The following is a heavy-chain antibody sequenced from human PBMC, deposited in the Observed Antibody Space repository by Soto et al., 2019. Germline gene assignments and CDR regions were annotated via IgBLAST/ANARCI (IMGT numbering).Heavy chain of an antibody. CDR2: INSDGSST. D-gene: IGHD5-12*01. CDR3: ARVPVKYSGYDFAFDI. J-gene: IGHJ3*02. V-gene: IGHV3-74*01. CDR1: GFTLSSYW. Sequence: GGSLRLSCAASGFTLSSYWMHWVRQAPGKGLVWVSRINSDGSSTSYADSVKGRFTIARDNAKNTLYLQMNSLRAEDTAVYYCARVPVKYSGYDFAFDIWGQGTMVTVSS.